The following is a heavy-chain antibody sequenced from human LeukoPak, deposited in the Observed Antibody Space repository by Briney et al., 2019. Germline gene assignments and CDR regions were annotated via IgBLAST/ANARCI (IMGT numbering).Heavy chain of an antibody. V-gene: IGHV3-30*02. J-gene: IGHJ3*02. CDR1: GFTFSSYG. Sequence: GGSLRLSCAASGFTFSSYGMHWVRQAPGKGLEWVAFIRYDGSNKYYADSVKGRFAISRDNSKNTLYLQMNSLRAEDTAVYYCAKDLYCSSTSCPPDAFDIWGQGTMVTVSS. CDR3: AKDLYCSSTSCPPDAFDI. D-gene: IGHD2-2*01. CDR2: IRYDGSNK.